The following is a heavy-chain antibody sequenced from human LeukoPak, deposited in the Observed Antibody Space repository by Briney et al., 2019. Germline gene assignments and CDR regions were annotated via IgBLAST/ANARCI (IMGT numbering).Heavy chain of an antibody. CDR1: GGSISSGDYY. V-gene: IGHV4-30-4*01. CDR3: ARSYYDFWSGYYSYYFDY. CDR2: IYHSGST. D-gene: IGHD3-3*01. J-gene: IGHJ4*02. Sequence: SETLSLTCTVSGGSISSGDYYWSWIRQPPGKGLEWIGYIYHSGSTYYNPSLKSRVTISVDTSKNQFSLKLSSVTAADTAVYYCARSYYDFWSGYYSYYFDYWGQGTLVTVSS.